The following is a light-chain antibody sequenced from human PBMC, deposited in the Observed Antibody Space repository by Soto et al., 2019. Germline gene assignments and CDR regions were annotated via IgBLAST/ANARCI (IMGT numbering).Light chain of an antibody. J-gene: IGKJ1*01. CDR3: QQYDKYST. CDR2: DAS. Sequence: IQMTQSPSTLSASVGDTVTITCRASQTISVSLAWYRQKPGKAPNLLIYDASTLQEGVPSRFSGSGSGTEFTVTVTRLQPDDFSTDFCQQYDKYSTFGHGTKVDVK. CDR1: QTISVS. V-gene: IGKV1-5*01.